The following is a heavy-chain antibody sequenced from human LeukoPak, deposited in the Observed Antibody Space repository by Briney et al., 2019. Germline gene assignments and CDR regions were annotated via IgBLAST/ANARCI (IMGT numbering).Heavy chain of an antibody. CDR3: ARAAVDFWSRYQTWFDP. V-gene: IGHV3-21*01. Sequence: PGGSLRLSCAASGFTFSSYTMNWVRQAPGKGLEWVSSISSTRTYIYYADSVKGRFTISRDNAKNSLYLHMDSLRAEDTAVYYCARAAVDFWSRYQTWFDPWGQGTLVTVSS. CDR1: GFTFSSYT. D-gene: IGHD3-3*01. CDR2: ISSTRTYI. J-gene: IGHJ5*02.